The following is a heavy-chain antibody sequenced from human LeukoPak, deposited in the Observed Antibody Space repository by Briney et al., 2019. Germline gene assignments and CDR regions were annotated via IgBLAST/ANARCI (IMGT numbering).Heavy chain of an antibody. V-gene: IGHV4-31*03. CDR1: GGSISSVGYY. J-gene: IGHJ4*02. CDR3: ARGGRWLQSGYFEY. D-gene: IGHD3-16*01. CDR2: IYYSGST. Sequence: PSETLSRTCTVSGGSISSVGYYWSWLRQHPGKGLEWIGYIYYSGSTYYNPSRKSRVTISVDTSKNQFSLKLSSATAADTAVYYCARGGRWLQSGYFEYWGEGNLVTVSS.